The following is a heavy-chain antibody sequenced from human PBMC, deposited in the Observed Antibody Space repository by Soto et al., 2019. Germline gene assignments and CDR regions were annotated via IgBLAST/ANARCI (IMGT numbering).Heavy chain of an antibody. V-gene: IGHV4-39*01. CDR2: IYYSGST. J-gene: IGHJ6*02. CDR3: ARRWSSALWDV. D-gene: IGHD2-15*01. Sequence: QLQLQESGPGLVKPSESLSLTCTVSGGSISSSSYYWGWIRQPPGKGLEWIGTIYYSGSTYYNPSLKSRVTISVDTSKNQLSLNLSHVTAADTAVYYCARRWSSALWDVWGQGTTVTVSS. CDR1: GGSISSSSYY.